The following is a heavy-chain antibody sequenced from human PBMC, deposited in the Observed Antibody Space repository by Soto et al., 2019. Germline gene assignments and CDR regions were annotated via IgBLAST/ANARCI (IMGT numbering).Heavy chain of an antibody. CDR2: IYYSGST. CDR3: ARGRVTIFGVVIKEVNWFDP. J-gene: IGHJ5*02. D-gene: IGHD3-3*01. Sequence: PSETLSLTCTVSGGSVSSGSYYWSLIRQPPGKGLEWIGYIYYSGSTNYNPSLKSRVTISVGTSKNQFSLKLSSVTAADTAVYYCARGRVTIFGVVIKEVNWFDPWGQGTLVTVSS. CDR1: GGSVSSGSYY. V-gene: IGHV4-61*01.